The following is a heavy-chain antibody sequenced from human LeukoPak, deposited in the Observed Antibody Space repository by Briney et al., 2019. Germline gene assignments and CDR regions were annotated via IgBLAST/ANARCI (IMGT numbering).Heavy chain of an antibody. D-gene: IGHD5-12*01. J-gene: IGHJ4*02. CDR1: GYTFNNYG. CDR2: INPDNGDT. Sequence: ASVTVSCKASGYTFNNYGISWVRQAPGQGLEWMGWINPDNGDTKYAQKLQGRVTMTTDASTSTAYMELRSLRSDDTAVYYCARGYSIIVPDYWGQGTLVTVPS. V-gene: IGHV1-18*01. CDR3: ARGYSIIVPDY.